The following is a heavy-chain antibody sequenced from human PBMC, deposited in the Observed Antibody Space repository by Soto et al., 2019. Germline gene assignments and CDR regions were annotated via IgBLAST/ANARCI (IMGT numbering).Heavy chain of an antibody. V-gene: IGHV3-33*01. CDR2: IWYDGSNK. J-gene: IGHJ6*02. CDR3: ARVRDANRHCSSTTCYYYYYGMDV. Sequence: GGSLRLSCAASGFTFSSYGMHWVRQAPGRGLEWVAVIWYDGSNKYHADSVKGRFTISRDNSKNTLYLQMNSLRAEDTAVYYCARVRDANRHCSSTTCYYYYYGMDVWGQGTTVTVSS. CDR1: GFTFSSYG. D-gene: IGHD2-2*01.